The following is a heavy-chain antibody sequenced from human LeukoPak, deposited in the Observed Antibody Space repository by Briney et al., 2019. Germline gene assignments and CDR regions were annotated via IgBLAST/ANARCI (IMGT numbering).Heavy chain of an antibody. V-gene: IGHV1-18*01. CDR2: ISGYNADT. CDR3: ARDLGQQLPEGVDY. CDR1: GYSFTSCG. J-gene: IGHJ4*02. D-gene: IGHD6-13*01. Sequence: AAVKVSSKAAGYSFTSCGVTWVRQAPGQGFEWIGWISGYNADTNYAQNHQGRVTMTTDTSTSTAFMELRSLTSDDTAVYYCARDLGQQLPEGVDYWGQGALVTVSS.